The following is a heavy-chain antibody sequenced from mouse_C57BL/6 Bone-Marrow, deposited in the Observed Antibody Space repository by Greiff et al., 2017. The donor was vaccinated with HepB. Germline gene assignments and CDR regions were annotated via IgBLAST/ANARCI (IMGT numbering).Heavy chain of an antibody. D-gene: IGHD1-1*01. V-gene: IGHV5-17*01. CDR2: ISSGSSTI. CDR1: GFTFSDYG. Sequence: EVKLVESGGGLVKPGGSLKLSCAASGFTFSDYGMHWVRQAPEKGLEWVAYISSGSSTIYYADTVKGRFTISRDNAKNTLFLQMTSLRSEDTAMYYCARIDTTVVEGYFDVWGTGTTVTVSS. CDR3: ARIDTTVVEGYFDV. J-gene: IGHJ1*03.